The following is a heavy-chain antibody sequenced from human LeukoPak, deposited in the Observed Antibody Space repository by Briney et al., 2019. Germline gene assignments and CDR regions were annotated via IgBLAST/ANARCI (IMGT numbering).Heavy chain of an antibody. CDR2: ISAYNGNT. CDR3: ARGSFHSSSWYVRGDY. V-gene: IGHV1-18*01. CDR1: GYTFTSYG. J-gene: IGHJ4*02. D-gene: IGHD6-13*01. Sequence: ASVKVSCKASGYTFTSYGISWVRQAPGQGLEWMGWISAYNGNTNYAQKLQGRVTMTTDTSTSTAYMELRSLRSDDTAVYYCARGSFHSSSWYVRGDYWGQGTLVTVSS.